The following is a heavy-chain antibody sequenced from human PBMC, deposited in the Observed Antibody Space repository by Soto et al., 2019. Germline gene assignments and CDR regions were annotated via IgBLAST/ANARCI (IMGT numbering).Heavy chain of an antibody. J-gene: IGHJ4*02. CDR1: GGTFSSYA. D-gene: IGHD3-22*01. Sequence: SVKVSCKGSGGTFSSYAISWVRQAPGQGLEWMGGIIPIFGTANYAQKFQGRVTITADESTSTAYMELSSLRSEDTAVYYCARGXFIVGYYDSSGYYAPDYWGQGTLVTVSS. CDR3: ARGXFIVGYYDSSGYYAPDY. V-gene: IGHV1-69*13. CDR2: IIPIFGTA.